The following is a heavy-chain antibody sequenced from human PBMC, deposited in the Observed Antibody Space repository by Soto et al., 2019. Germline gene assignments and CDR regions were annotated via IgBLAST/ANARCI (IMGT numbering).Heavy chain of an antibody. CDR1: GFSLSNARMG. CDR2: IFSNDEK. Sequence: SGPTLVNPTETLTLTCTVSGFSLSNARMGVSWIRQPPGKALEWLAHIFSNDEKSYSTSLKSRLTISKDTSKSQVVLTMTNMDPVDTATYYCARIVVPRWLQYNGYLFDYWGQGTLVTVSS. CDR3: ARIVVPRWLQYNGYLFDY. V-gene: IGHV2-26*01. J-gene: IGHJ4*02. D-gene: IGHD5-12*01.